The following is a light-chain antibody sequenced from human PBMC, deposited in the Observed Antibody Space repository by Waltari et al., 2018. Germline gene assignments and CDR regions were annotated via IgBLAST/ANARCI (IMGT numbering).Light chain of an antibody. Sequence: DVVMTQSPLSLPVTPGQSASISCRSSQSLVHSDGATYLNWLQQKPGQPPRRLIYQVSNRDSGVPDRLSGSGAATDFTLKISRVEAEDVGIYYCVEGTHWPPSFGQGTKVEIK. CDR2: QVS. CDR3: VEGTHWPPS. V-gene: IGKV2-30*02. CDR1: QSLVHSDGATY. J-gene: IGKJ2*03.